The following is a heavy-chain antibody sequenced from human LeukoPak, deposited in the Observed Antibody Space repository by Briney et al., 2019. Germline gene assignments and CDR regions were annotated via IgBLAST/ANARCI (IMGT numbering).Heavy chain of an antibody. D-gene: IGHD2-2*01. J-gene: IGHJ5*02. Sequence: PGGSLHSSCAAPGFAFTSYGMHGVRQAPGKGREGVAFIGYDGSNKYDADSVKGRFTSSRDNSKNTLYLQMNSLRAEDTAVYYCAKDICSSTSCYNWFDPWGQGTLVTVSS. CDR1: GFAFTSYG. CDR3: AKDICSSTSCYNWFDP. V-gene: IGHV3-30*02. CDR2: IGYDGSNK.